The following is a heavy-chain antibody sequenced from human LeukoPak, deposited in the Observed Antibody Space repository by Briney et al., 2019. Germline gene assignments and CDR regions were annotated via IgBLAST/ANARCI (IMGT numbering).Heavy chain of an antibody. Sequence: SETLSLTCTVSGGSISSYYWSWIRQPPGKGLEWIGYIYYSGSTNYNPSLKSRVTISVDMSKNQFSLKLSSVTAADTAVYYCARDSREYYFDYWGQGTLVTVSS. V-gene: IGHV4-59*12. D-gene: IGHD3-22*01. CDR2: IYYSGST. CDR1: GGSISSYY. J-gene: IGHJ4*02. CDR3: ARDSREYYFDY.